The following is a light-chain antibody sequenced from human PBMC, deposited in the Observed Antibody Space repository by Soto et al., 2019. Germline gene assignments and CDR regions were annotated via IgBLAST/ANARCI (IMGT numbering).Light chain of an antibody. J-gene: IGKJ2*01. V-gene: IGKV3-15*01. CDR2: GAS. CDR1: QSVNSN. CDR3: QQYNNWYS. Sequence: EIVMTQSPVSLSVSPGENATLSCRASQSVNSNLAWYQQKPGLPPRLLVYGASTRATGIPARFSGSGSGTEFTLTISSLQSEDFAVYYCQQYNNWYSFGQGAKLEI.